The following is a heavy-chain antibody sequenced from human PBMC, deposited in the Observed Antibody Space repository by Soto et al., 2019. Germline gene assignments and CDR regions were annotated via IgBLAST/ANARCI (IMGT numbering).Heavy chain of an antibody. D-gene: IGHD5-18*01. V-gene: IGHV3-74*01. CDR3: ARGSEYSYGYHYYRMDV. CDR1: RFMFSSYW. Sequence: TGGSLRLSCAASRFMFSSYWMHWVRQAPGKGLVWVSRINSDGGTTTYADSVKGRFTISRDNAKNTLYLQMNSLRAEDTAVYYCARGSEYSYGYHYYRMDVWGQGTTVTVSS. CDR2: INSDGGTT. J-gene: IGHJ6*02.